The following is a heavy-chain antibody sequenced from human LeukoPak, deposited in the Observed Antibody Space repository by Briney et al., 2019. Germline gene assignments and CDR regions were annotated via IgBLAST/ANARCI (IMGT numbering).Heavy chain of an antibody. Sequence: SETLSLTCAVSGGSISSSNWWSWVRQPPGKGLEWIGEIYHSGSTNYNPSLKSRVTISVDKSKNQFSLKLSSVTAADTAVYYCARDSEYYYGSGSFNWFDPWGQGTLVTGSS. V-gene: IGHV4-4*02. CDR3: ARDSEYYYGSGSFNWFDP. J-gene: IGHJ5*02. CDR2: IYHSGST. D-gene: IGHD3-10*01. CDR1: GGSISSSNW.